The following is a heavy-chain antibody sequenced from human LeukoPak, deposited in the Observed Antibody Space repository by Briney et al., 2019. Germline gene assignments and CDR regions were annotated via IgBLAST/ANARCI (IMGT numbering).Heavy chain of an antibody. V-gene: IGHV3-23*01. J-gene: IGHJ4*02. Sequence: PGGSLRLSCAASGFIFSSHGMNWVRQAPGKGLEWVSGISPSGDITYYADSVKGRFTISRDNSKNTVYLQMDSLRAEDTAVYYCAREGINDYSRSWYYFDYWGQGTLVTVSS. CDR1: GFIFSSHG. CDR3: AREGINDYSRSWYYFDY. D-gene: IGHD6-13*01. CDR2: ISPSGDIT.